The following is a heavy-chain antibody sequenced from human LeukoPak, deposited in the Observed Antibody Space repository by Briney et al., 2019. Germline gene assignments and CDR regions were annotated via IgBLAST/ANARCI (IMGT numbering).Heavy chain of an antibody. D-gene: IGHD2-2*01. V-gene: IGHV3-30*18. CDR3: AKDQACSSTSCWGYYYYYYGMDV. CDR1: GFTFSSYG. Sequence: PGGSLRLSCGASGFTFSSYGMHWVRQAPGKGLEWVAVISYDGSNKYYADSVKGRFTISRDNSKNTLYLQMNSLRAEDTAVYYCAKDQACSSTSCWGYYYYYYGMDVWGQGTTVTVSS. CDR2: ISYDGSNK. J-gene: IGHJ6*02.